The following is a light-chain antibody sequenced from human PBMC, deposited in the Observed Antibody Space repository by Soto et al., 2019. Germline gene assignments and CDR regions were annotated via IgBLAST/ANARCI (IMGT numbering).Light chain of an antibody. J-gene: IGLJ1*01. CDR2: SNN. CDR1: SSNIGTGYD. Sequence: QSVLTQPPSVSGAPGQRVTISCTGSSSNIGTGYDVHWYQQLPGTAPKLLIHSNNQRPSGVPDRFSGSKSGTSASLAISGLQSDDEADYYCATWDDSLKGYVFGTGTKLTVL. CDR3: ATWDDSLKGYV. V-gene: IGLV1-40*01.